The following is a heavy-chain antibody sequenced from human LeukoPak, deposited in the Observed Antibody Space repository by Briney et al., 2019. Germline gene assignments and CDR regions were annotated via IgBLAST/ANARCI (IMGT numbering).Heavy chain of an antibody. CDR3: AGHVLRFLEWLLYPDY. J-gene: IGHJ4*02. Sequence: SETLSLTCDVYGGSFSGYYWSWIRQPPGKGLEWMGEINHSGSTNYNPSLKSRVTISVDTSKNQFSLKLSSVTAADTAVYYCAGHVLRFLEWLLYPDYWGQGTLVTVSS. V-gene: IGHV4-34*01. D-gene: IGHD3-3*01. CDR1: GGSFSGYY. CDR2: INHSGST.